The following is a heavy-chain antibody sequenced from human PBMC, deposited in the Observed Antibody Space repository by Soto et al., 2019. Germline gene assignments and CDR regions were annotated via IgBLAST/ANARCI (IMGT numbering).Heavy chain of an antibody. V-gene: IGHV3-23*01. J-gene: IGHJ4*02. CDR1: GFTFSSQP. D-gene: IGHD2-21*02. CDR2: IAESGGGA. Sequence: GGSLRLSCAASGFTFSSQPMSWVRQAPGKGLEWVAAIAESGGGAAYVGSVEGRFTISRDNVKSTLYVQMNSLRAEDTAVYYCARSYCGDDCALDHWGQGTLVTVSS. CDR3: ARSYCGDDCALDH.